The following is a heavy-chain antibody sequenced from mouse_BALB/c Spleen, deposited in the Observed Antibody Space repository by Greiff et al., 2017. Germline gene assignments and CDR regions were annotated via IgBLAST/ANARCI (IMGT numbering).Heavy chain of an antibody. CDR2: IYPGDGDT. D-gene: IGHD1-1*01. Sequence: VKLMESGAELARPGASVKLSCKASGYTFTSYWMQWVKQRPGQGLEWIGAIYPGDGDTRYTQKFKGKATLTADKSSSTAYMQLSSLASEDSAVYYCARGLSLIYYYGSSYFDYWGQGTTLTVSS. V-gene: IGHV1-87*01. J-gene: IGHJ2*01. CDR3: ARGLSLIYYYGSSYFDY. CDR1: GYTFTSYW.